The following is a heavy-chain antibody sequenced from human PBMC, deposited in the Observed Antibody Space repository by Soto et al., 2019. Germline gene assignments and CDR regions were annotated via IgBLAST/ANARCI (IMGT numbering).Heavy chain of an antibody. Sequence: GGSLRLSCAASGFTFSTYWMSWVRQAPGKGLEWVANIKQDGSEKYYVDSVKGRFTISRDNAKNSLYLQMNSLRAEDTAVYYCARVADDSYYDFWSGYYPYYFDYWGQGTLVTVSS. J-gene: IGHJ4*02. V-gene: IGHV3-7*03. CDR3: ARVADDSYYDFWSGYYPYYFDY. CDR1: GFTFSTYW. D-gene: IGHD3-3*01. CDR2: IKQDGSEK.